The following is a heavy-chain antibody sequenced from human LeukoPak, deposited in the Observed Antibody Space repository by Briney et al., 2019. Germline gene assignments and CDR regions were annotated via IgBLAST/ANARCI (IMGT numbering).Heavy chain of an antibody. Sequence: PGGSLRLSCAASGFTFSSYWMSWVRQAPGKGLEWVANIKQDGSEKYYVDSVKGRFTISRDNAKNSLYLQMNSLRAEDTAVYYCARDHHYYDSSGYLDYWSQGTLVTVSS. D-gene: IGHD3-22*01. V-gene: IGHV3-7*01. CDR1: GFTFSSYW. CDR3: ARDHHYYDSSGYLDY. CDR2: IKQDGSEK. J-gene: IGHJ4*02.